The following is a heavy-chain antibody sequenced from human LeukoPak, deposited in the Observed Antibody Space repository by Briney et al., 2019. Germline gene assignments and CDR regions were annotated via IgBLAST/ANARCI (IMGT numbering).Heavy chain of an antibody. V-gene: IGHV3-66*01. CDR1: GFSVSNNY. CDR3: AKDKSGWYASEVDY. D-gene: IGHD6-19*01. Sequence: GGSLRLSCAASGFSVSNNYMSWVRQAPGKGLEWVAVIYSGGSTYYADSVKGRFTISRDNAKNTLYLQTNSLRAEDTAVYYCAKDKSGWYASEVDYWGQGTLVTVSS. CDR2: IYSGGST. J-gene: IGHJ4*02.